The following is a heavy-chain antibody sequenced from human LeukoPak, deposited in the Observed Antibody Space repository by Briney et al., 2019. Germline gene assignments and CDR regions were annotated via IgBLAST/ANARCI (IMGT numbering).Heavy chain of an antibody. J-gene: IGHJ4*02. Sequence: PGRSLRLSCTGSGFNFGDSVMSWFRQAPGKGLEWVVFIRSKRYGGTTQYAASVKGRFTISRDDSKSVAYLQMNSLKTEDTAVYYCSRSYDVLSGYFPPDYWGQGTLDTVSS. CDR2: IRSKRYGGTT. CDR1: GFNFGDSV. D-gene: IGHD3-9*01. V-gene: IGHV3-49*03. CDR3: SRSYDVLSGYFPPDY.